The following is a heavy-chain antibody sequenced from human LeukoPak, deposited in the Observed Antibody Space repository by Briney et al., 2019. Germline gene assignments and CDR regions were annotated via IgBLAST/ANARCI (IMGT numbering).Heavy chain of an antibody. CDR1: GGSISSSRHY. V-gene: IGHV4-39*01. CDR2: IYYSGST. Sequence: PSETLSLTCTVSGGSISSSRHYWGWIRQPPGRGLEWIGGIYYSGSTYYNPSLKSRVTLSVDTSKNQFSLRLSSVTAADTAIYYCASIYCSGGSCYSDYWGQGTLVTVSS. CDR3: ASIYCSGGSCYSDY. D-gene: IGHD2-15*01. J-gene: IGHJ4*02.